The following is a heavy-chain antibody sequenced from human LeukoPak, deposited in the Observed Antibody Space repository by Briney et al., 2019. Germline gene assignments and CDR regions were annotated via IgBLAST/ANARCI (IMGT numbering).Heavy chain of an antibody. CDR2: IYYSGSS. Sequence: PSETLSLTCTVSGGSISSSYWSWIRQPPGKGLEWIGYIYYSGSSNYNPSLKSRVTISVDTSKNQVSLKLSSVTAADTAVYYCARGNDYWGQGTPVTVSS. J-gene: IGHJ4*02. CDR3: ARGNDY. CDR1: GGSISSSY. V-gene: IGHV4-59*08.